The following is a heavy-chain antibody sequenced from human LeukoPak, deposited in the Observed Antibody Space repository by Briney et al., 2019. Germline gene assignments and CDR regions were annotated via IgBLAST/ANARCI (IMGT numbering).Heavy chain of an antibody. J-gene: IGHJ4*02. CDR1: GGTFSSYA. D-gene: IGHD3-22*01. V-gene: IGHV1-69*05. CDR3: ARRFNYYDSSGYYEGFYFDY. Sequence: SVKVSCKASGGTFSSYAISWVRQAPGQGLEWMGGIIPIFGTANYAQKFQGRVTITTDESTSTAYMELSSLRSDDTAVYYCARRFNYYDSSGYYEGFYFDYWGQGTLVTVSS. CDR2: IIPIFGTA.